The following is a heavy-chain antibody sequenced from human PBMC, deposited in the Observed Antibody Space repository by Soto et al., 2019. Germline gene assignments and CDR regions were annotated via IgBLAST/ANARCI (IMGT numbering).Heavy chain of an antibody. Sequence: PSETLSLTCTVSGGSISPYYWSWIRQPPGKGLEWIGYIYYNGNTNYNPSLKSRVTMSVDTSKNQFSLKLNSVTAADTAVYYCARNVDTTRAYYFDYWGQGALVT. J-gene: IGHJ4*02. D-gene: IGHD5-18*01. CDR1: GGSISPYY. V-gene: IGHV4-59*01. CDR3: ARNVDTTRAYYFDY. CDR2: IYYNGNT.